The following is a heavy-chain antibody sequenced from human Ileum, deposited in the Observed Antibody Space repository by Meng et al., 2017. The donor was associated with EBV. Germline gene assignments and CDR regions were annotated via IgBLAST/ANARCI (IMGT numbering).Heavy chain of an antibody. CDR2: IYWDDDK. CDR1: GFSLSTSGLG. J-gene: IGHJ4*02. V-gene: IGHV2-5*02. D-gene: IGHD5-24*01. CDR3: AHSDPLEMATCFDY. Sequence: HIPFKVSGSTLVKPTQTLTLTCTFSGFSLSTSGLGVGWIRQPPGKALEWLALIYWDDDKRYSPSLKSRLTITKDTSKNQVVLTMTNMDPVDTATYYCAHSDPLEMATCFDYWGQGTLVTVSS.